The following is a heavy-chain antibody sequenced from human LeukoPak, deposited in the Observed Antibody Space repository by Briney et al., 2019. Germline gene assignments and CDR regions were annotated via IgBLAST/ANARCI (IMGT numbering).Heavy chain of an antibody. V-gene: IGHV3-15*01. D-gene: IGHD3-22*01. Sequence: GGSLRLSCAASGFTFSNAWMSWVRQAPGKGLEWVGRIKSKTDGGTTDYAAPVKGRFTISRDNSKNTLYLQMNSLRAEDTAVYYCARDPTTYYYDSSGRGGDAFDIWGQGTMVTVSS. CDR1: GFTFSNAW. CDR3: ARDPTTYYYDSSGRGGDAFDI. CDR2: IKSKTDGGTT. J-gene: IGHJ3*02.